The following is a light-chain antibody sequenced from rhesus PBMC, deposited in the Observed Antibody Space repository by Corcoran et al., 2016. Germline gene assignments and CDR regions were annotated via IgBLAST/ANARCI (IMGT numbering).Light chain of an antibody. V-gene: IGKV2-78*01. Sequence: DIVMTQTPLSLPVTPGEPASISCRSSQSLLHSNGYTSLFWYLQKPGHSPQFLIYLGSNRAPGFPDRFRGSGSGTDFTLKISRVEAEDGGIYYCLQNIQLPFTFGPGTKLDIK. CDR2: LGS. CDR1: QSLLHSNGYTS. J-gene: IGKJ3*01. CDR3: LQNIQLPFT.